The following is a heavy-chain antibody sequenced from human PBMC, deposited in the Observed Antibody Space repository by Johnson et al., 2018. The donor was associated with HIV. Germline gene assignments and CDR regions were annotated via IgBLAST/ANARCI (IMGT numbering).Heavy chain of an antibody. Sequence: QMLLVESGGGVVQPGRSLRLSCAASGFTFSSYGMHWVRQAPGKGLEWVAVISYDGSNKYYADSVKGRFTISRDNSKNTLYLQMNSLRAEYTAVYYCAKVNRMEQWLAGGGAFDIWGQGTMVTVSS. CDR2: ISYDGSNK. CDR1: GFTFSSYG. J-gene: IGHJ3*02. V-gene: IGHV3-30*18. CDR3: AKVNRMEQWLAGGGAFDI. D-gene: IGHD6-19*01.